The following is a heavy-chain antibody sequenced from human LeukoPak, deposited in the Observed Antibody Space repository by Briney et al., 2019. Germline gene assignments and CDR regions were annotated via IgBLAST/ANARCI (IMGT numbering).Heavy chain of an antibody. Sequence: PGGSLRLSCAASGFTFSSYGMSWVRQDPGEGLEWVSAISGSGGSTYYADSVKGRFTISRDNSKNTLYLQMNSLRAEDTAVYYCAKDPYYDILTGYLPPGYFDYWGQGTLVTVSS. D-gene: IGHD3-9*01. CDR2: ISGSGGST. CDR1: GFTFSSYG. CDR3: AKDPYYDILTGYLPPGYFDY. J-gene: IGHJ4*02. V-gene: IGHV3-23*01.